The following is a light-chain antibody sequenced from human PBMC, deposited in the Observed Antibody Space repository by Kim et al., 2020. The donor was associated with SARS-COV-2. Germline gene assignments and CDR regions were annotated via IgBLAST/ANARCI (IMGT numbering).Light chain of an antibody. CDR2: QDT. J-gene: IGLJ2*01. CDR1: KLGDKY. CDR3: QAWDSSTVV. Sequence: SYELTQPPSVSVSPGQTASITCSGDKLGDKYACWYQQKPGQSPVLVIYQDTKRLSGIPERFSGSNSGNTATLTISGPQAMDEADYYCQAWDSSTVVFGGG. V-gene: IGLV3-1*01.